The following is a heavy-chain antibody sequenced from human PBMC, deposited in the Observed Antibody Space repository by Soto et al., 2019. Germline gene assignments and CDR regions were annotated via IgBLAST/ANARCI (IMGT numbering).Heavy chain of an antibody. D-gene: IGHD2-2*02. CDR3: ARGGPDLYCSSTSCYSLYYYYMDV. CDR1: GGSFSGYY. Sequence: QVQLQQWGAGLLKPSETLSLNCAVYGGSFSGYYWSWIRQPPGKGLEWIGEINHSGSTNYNPSLKRRVIISVDTSKNQFSLKLSSVTAADTAGYYCARGGPDLYCSSTSCYSLYYYYMDVWGKGTTVTVSS. CDR2: INHSGST. V-gene: IGHV4-34*01. J-gene: IGHJ6*03.